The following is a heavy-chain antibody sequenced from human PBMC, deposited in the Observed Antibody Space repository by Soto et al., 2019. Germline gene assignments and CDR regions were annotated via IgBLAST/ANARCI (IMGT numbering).Heavy chain of an antibody. D-gene: IGHD3-10*01. CDR2: INYDGYS. Sequence: QVQLQESGPGLVKPSETLSLTCTVSGGSITNYYCSWFRQPPGKGLEWIGYINYDGYSAYNLSLKRRVTLSMDASKTQFSLMLDCGTATVTAVYYCARHGFGPLHGLVDVWGRGTKVIVSS. V-gene: IGHV4-59*08. CDR1: GGSITNYY. CDR3: ARHGFGPLHGLVDV. J-gene: IGHJ6*02.